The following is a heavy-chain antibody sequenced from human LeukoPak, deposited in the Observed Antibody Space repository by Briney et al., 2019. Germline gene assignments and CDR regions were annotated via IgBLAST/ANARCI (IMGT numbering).Heavy chain of an antibody. D-gene: IGHD7-27*01. J-gene: IGHJ4*02. CDR2: IIPILGIA. Sequence: ASVKVSCKASGGTFSSYAISWVRQAPGQGLEWMGRIIPILGIANYAQKFQGRVTITVDKSTSTAYMELSSLRSEDTAVYYCARKGGTGDFDYWGLGTLVTVSS. CDR1: GGTFSSYA. CDR3: ARKGGTGDFDY. V-gene: IGHV1-69*04.